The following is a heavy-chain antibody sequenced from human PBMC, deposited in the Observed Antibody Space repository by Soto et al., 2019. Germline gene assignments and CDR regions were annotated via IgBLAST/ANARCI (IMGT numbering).Heavy chain of an antibody. V-gene: IGHV1-18*01. D-gene: IGHD2-2*01. Sequence: QVLLVQSGAEVKKPGASVKVSCKASGYTFTTYGINWVRQAPGQGLEWMGWVSPYNGDTTYAQNFQGRVTMTTDTSTRTAYMELRSLRSDATAVYYCAREVGHMDVWGQGTTVTVSS. J-gene: IGHJ6*02. CDR1: GYTFTTYG. CDR3: AREVGHMDV. CDR2: VSPYNGDT.